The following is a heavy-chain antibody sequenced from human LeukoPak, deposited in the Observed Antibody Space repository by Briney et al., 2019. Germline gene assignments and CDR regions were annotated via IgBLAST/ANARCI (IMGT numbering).Heavy chain of an antibody. V-gene: IGHV3-30*18. J-gene: IGHJ4*02. Sequence: GGSLRLSCGASGFXFSNYAMHWVRQAPGKGLEWVAVISDDGSNKYYGDSVKGRFTISRDNSKNTVYLQMNSLRAEDTAVYYCAKDRYSSGWYSDFDYWGQGTLVTVSS. CDR2: ISDDGSNK. CDR3: AKDRYSSGWYSDFDY. CDR1: GFXFSNYA. D-gene: IGHD6-19*01.